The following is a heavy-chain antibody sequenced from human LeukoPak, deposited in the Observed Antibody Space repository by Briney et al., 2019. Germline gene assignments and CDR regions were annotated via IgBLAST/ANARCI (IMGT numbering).Heavy chain of an antibody. CDR2: ISYDGSNK. CDR3: ATDSSGFGEYPSPFDY. Sequence: GGSLRLSCAASGFTFSSYAMHWVRQAPGKGLEWVAVISYDGSNKYYADSVKGRFTISRDNSKNTLYLQMNSLRAEDTAVYYCATDSSGFGEYPSPFDYWGQGTLVTVSS. D-gene: IGHD3-10*01. J-gene: IGHJ4*02. CDR1: GFTFSSYA. V-gene: IGHV3-30*04.